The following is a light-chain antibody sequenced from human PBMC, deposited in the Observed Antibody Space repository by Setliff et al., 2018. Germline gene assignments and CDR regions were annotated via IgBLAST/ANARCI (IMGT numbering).Light chain of an antibody. CDR2: DVS. J-gene: IGLJ1*01. V-gene: IGLV2-14*03. CDR3: SAHAGSNNWSV. Sequence: QSALTQPASVSGSPGQSITISCTGTNSDVGAYNYVSWYQRHPGEAPKLLLYDVSNRPSGISHRFSGSKSGNTASLTVSGLQAEDEADYYCSAHAGSNNWSVFGTGTKVTVL. CDR1: NSDVGAYNY.